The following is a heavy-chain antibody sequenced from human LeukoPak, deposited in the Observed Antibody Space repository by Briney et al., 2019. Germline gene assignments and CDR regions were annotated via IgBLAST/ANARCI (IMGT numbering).Heavy chain of an antibody. J-gene: IGHJ2*01. CDR3: ARRAQPQYSSSWYRWYFDL. V-gene: IGHV4-38-2*02. CDR2: INHSGST. Sequence: SETLSLTCTVSGYSISRGYYWSWIRQPPGKGLEWIGEINHSGSTNYNPSLKSRVTISVDTSKNQFSLKLSSVTAADTAVYYCARRAQPQYSSSWYRWYFDLWGRGTLVTVSS. D-gene: IGHD6-13*01. CDR1: GYSISRGYY.